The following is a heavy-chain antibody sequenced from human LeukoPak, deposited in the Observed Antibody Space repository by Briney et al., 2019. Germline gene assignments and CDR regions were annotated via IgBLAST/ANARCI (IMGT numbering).Heavy chain of an antibody. CDR3: ASVLWFGGIFFDY. Sequence: GGSLRLSCAASGFTFSNYWMTWVRQVPGKGLEWVANIKQDGSDKYYVDSVKGRFAISRDNAKNSLYLQMNSLRVEDTAVYYCASVLWFGGIFFDYWGQGTLVTVSS. D-gene: IGHD3-10*01. V-gene: IGHV3-7*03. J-gene: IGHJ4*02. CDR1: GFTFSNYW. CDR2: IKQDGSDK.